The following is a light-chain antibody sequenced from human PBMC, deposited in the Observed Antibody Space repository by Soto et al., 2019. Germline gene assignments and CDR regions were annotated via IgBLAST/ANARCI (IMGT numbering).Light chain of an antibody. V-gene: IGKV3-20*01. J-gene: IGKJ4*01. CDR1: QSVSSSY. Sequence: EIVLTQSPGTLSLSPGERATLSCRASQSVSSSYLAWYQQKPGQAPTLLIYGASGRATGIPDRFSGSGSGTDFTLTISCVEPEHFAVYYCKRYGSPLGLTFGGGTKVEIK. CDR2: GAS. CDR3: KRYGSPLGLT.